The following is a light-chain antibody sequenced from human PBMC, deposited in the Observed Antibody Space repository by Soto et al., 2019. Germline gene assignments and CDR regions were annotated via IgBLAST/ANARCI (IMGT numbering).Light chain of an antibody. V-gene: IGKV3-15*01. Sequence: EIVMTQSPATLSVSPRERATLSCRASQSVSSNLAWYQQKPGQAPRLLIYGASTRATGIPARFSGSGSGTEFTLTISSLQSEDFAVYYCQQYNNWPLTFAPGTKVDIK. CDR2: GAS. J-gene: IGKJ3*01. CDR1: QSVSSN. CDR3: QQYNNWPLT.